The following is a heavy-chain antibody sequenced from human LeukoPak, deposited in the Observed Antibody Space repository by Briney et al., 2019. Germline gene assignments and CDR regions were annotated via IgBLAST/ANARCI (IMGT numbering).Heavy chain of an antibody. CDR3: ARYCSSTSCYDGNFDY. V-gene: IGHV1-18*01. J-gene: IGHJ4*02. CDR2: ISAYNGNT. Sequence: ASVKVSCKASGYTFTSYGISWVRQGPGQGLEWMGWISAYNGNTNYAQKLQGRVTMTTGTSTSTAYMELRSLRSDDTAVYYCARYCSSTSCYDGNFDYWGQGTLVTVSS. CDR1: GYTFTSYG. D-gene: IGHD2-2*01.